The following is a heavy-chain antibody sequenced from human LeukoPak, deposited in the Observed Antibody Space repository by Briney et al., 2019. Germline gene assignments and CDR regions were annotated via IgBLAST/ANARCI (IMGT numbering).Heavy chain of an antibody. CDR1: GFTFSSYS. CDR2: ISSSSSYI. Sequence: GGSLRLSCAASGFTFSSYSMNWVRQAPGKGLEWVSSISSSSSYIYYADSVKGRFTISRDNAKNSLYLQMNSLRAEDTAVYYCARDAPASNYYDSSGHWGQGTMVTVSS. V-gene: IGHV3-21*01. D-gene: IGHD3-22*01. J-gene: IGHJ3*01. CDR3: ARDAPASNYYDSSGH.